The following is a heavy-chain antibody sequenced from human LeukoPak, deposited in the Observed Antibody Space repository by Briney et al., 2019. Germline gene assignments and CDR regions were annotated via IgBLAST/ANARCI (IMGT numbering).Heavy chain of an antibody. J-gene: IGHJ4*02. D-gene: IGHD2-2*01. CDR3: AREECSSTSCYPSDY. CDR1: GGSISSGSYY. V-gene: IGHV4-61*02. CDR2: IYTSGST. Sequence: PSETLSLTCTVSGGSISSGSYYWSWIRQPAGKGLEWIGRIYTSGSTNYNPSLKSRVTISVDTPKNQFSLKLSSVTAADTAVYYCAREECSSTSCYPSDYWGQGTLVTVSS.